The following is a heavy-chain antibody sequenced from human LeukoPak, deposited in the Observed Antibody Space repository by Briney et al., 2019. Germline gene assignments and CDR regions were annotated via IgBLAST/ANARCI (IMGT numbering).Heavy chain of an antibody. J-gene: IGHJ4*02. CDR3: ASTQRRDWRYFDWLLYFDY. CDR2: IYTSGST. Sequence: SETLSLTCTVSGGSISSYYWSWIRQPAGKGLEWIGRIYTSGSTNYNPSLKSRVTMSVDTSKNQFSLKLSSVTAADTAVYYCASTQRRDWRYFDWLLYFDYWGQGTLVTVSS. CDR1: GGSISSYY. V-gene: IGHV4-4*07. D-gene: IGHD3-9*01.